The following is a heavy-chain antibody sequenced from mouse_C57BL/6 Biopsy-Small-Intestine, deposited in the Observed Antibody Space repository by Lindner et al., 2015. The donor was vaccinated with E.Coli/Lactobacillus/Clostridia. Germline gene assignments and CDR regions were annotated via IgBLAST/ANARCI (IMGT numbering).Heavy chain of an antibody. J-gene: IGHJ2*01. Sequence: VQLQESGPELVKPGASVKISCKASGYAFSSSWMNWVKQRPGKGLEWIGRIYPGDGDTNYNGKFKGKATLTADKSSSTAYMQLSSLTSEDSAVYFCARRDYYGTTDYFDYWGQGTTLTVSS. CDR3: ARRDYYGTTDYFDY. V-gene: IGHV1-82*01. CDR1: GYAFSSSW. CDR2: IYPGDGDT. D-gene: IGHD2-1*01.